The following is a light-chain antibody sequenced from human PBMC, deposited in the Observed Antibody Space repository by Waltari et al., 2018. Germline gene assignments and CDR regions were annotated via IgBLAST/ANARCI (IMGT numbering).Light chain of an antibody. CDR1: RSNIGTNS. V-gene: IGLV1-51*02. J-gene: IGLJ7*01. CDR3: GTWDSSLSGAV. CDR2: ENT. Sequence: QSVLTQPPSVSAAPGQRVTISCSGGRSNIGTNSVSLYRQFPGTAPNLLIYENTERPSGIPGRFSGSKSGTSATLDITGLQAGDEADYYCGTWDSSLSGAVFGGGTHLTVL.